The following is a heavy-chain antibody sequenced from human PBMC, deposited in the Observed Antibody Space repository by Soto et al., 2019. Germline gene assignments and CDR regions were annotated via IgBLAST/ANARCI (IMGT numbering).Heavy chain of an antibody. V-gene: IGHV3-21*06. Sequence: GGSLRLSCAASGFTFNSYSVNWVRQAPGKGLEWVASISSGSVYIDFADSVRGRFTISRDDVTNSVSLQMDSLRVEDTGIYYCARYDAFKAFDLWGQGTMVTVS. J-gene: IGHJ3*01. CDR1: GFTFNSYS. CDR3: ARYDAFKAFDL. D-gene: IGHD1-1*01. CDR2: ISSGSVYI.